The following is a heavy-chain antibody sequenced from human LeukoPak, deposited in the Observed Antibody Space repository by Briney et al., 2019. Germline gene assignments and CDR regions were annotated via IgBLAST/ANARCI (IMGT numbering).Heavy chain of an antibody. V-gene: IGHV4-59*08. J-gene: IGHJ4*02. CDR2: IYYSGST. CDR1: GGSISSYY. Sequence: PSETLSLTCTVSGGSISSYYWSWIRQPPGKGLEWIGYIYYSGSTNYNPSLKSRVTISVDTSKNQFSLKLSSVTAAGTAVYYCAAQEVDTALDYWGQGTLVTVSS. CDR3: AAQEVDTALDY. D-gene: IGHD5-18*01.